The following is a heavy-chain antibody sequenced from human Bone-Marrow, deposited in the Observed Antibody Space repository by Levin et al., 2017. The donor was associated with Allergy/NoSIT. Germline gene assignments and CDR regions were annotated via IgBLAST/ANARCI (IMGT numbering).Heavy chain of an antibody. CDR2: INPGGRST. D-gene: IGHD6-13*01. CDR1: GFSFSDYW. J-gene: IGHJ4*02. Sequence: RTGGSLRLSCAASGFSFSDYWMHWVRQAPGKGLVWVSRINPGGRSTSYADSVKGRFTISRDNAKNTLYLQVNSLRAEDTAVYYCVRGRTAAGYVLEYWGQGTLVTVSS. CDR3: VRGRTAAGYVLEY. V-gene: IGHV3-74*01.